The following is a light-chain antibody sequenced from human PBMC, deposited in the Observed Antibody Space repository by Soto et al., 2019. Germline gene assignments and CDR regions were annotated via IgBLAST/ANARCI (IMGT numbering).Light chain of an antibody. CDR3: QQYGSSSYT. Sequence: EIVLTQSPGTLSLSPGERATLSCRASQSVRSSYLAWYQQQPGQAPRLLIYGASSRATGIPDRFSGSGSGTDFTLTISRLEPDDFAVYYCQQYGSSSYTFGQGTKVDIK. V-gene: IGKV3-20*01. CDR2: GAS. CDR1: QSVRSSY. J-gene: IGKJ2*01.